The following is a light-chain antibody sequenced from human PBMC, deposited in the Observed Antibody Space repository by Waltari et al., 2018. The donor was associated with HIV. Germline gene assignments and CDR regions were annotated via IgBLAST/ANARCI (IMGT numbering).Light chain of an antibody. J-gene: IGLJ2*01. CDR3: CSYARSGIP. V-gene: IGLV2-23*02. CDR2: EVS. CDR1: SSAVGSYNL. Sequence: QSALTQPASVSGSFGQSITISCPGTSSAVGSYNLVSWYQYHPGKAPKLIIYEVSKRPSGVSNRFSGSKSGNTASLTVSGLQAEDEAHYYCCSYARSGIPFGGGTKLTVL.